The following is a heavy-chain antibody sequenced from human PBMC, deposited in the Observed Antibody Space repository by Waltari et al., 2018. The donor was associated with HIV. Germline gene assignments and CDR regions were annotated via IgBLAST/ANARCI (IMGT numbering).Heavy chain of an antibody. CDR2: IRSKTYGGTT. CDR3: SRSRGYSYGYADY. CDR1: GFTFGDYA. V-gene: IGHV3-49*03. D-gene: IGHD5-18*01. Sequence: EVQLVESGGGLVQSGRSLRLSCTASGFTFGDYAMSWFRQAPGEGLGWGVFIRSKTYGGTTEYAASWKDRFTISRDDSKSIAYLQMNSLKTEDTAVYYCSRSRGYSYGYADYWGQGTLVTVSS. J-gene: IGHJ4*02.